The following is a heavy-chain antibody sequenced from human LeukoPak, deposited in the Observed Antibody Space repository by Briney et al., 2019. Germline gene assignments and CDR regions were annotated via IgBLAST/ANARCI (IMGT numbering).Heavy chain of an antibody. CDR2: ISTNGTTT. V-gene: IGHV3-74*01. D-gene: IGHD6-19*01. CDR3: VSCTSIGW. CDR1: GFTFSSYW. J-gene: IGHJ4*02. Sequence: GGSLRLSCAASGFTFSSYWMHWVRQAPGKGLVWVSRISTNGTTTSYADSVKGRFTISRDNAKNTQYLKMNSLRAEDTAVYYCVSCTSIGWGGQGTLVTVYS.